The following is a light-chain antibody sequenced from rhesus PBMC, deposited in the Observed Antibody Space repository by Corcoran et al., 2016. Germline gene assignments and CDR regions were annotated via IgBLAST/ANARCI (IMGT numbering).Light chain of an antibody. J-gene: IGKJ2*01. CDR2: GAS. Sequence: DIQMTQSPSALSASVGDRVTVSCRASQSIYTNLAWYQQKPGTAPKLLIYGASNLQSGIPSRFTGGGSGTEFTFTISGLQPEDSAVYFWQHYYDSPYSFGQGTKVEIK. CDR3: QHYYDSPYS. V-gene: IGKV1-46*01. CDR1: QSIYTN.